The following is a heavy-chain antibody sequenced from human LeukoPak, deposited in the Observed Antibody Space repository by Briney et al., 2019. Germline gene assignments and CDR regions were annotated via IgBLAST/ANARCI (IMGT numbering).Heavy chain of an antibody. V-gene: IGHV1-8*01. D-gene: IGHD6-13*01. CDR2: MNPNSGNT. CDR1: GYTFTSYD. Sequence: GASVKVSCKASGYTFTSYDINWVRQATGQGLEWMGWMNPNSGNTGYAQKFQGRVTITRNTSISTAYMELSSLRSEDTAVYYCARGGIAAAVYYFDYWGQGTLVTVSS. CDR3: ARGGIAAAVYYFDY. J-gene: IGHJ4*02.